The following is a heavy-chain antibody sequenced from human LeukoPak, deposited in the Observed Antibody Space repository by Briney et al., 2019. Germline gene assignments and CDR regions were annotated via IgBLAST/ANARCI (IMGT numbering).Heavy chain of an antibody. J-gene: IGHJ4*02. CDR3: ARHKNRQLERRDSYFDS. D-gene: IGHD1-1*01. Sequence: PSETLSLTCAVYRGSFSGYSWSWIRQSPGKGLEWIEETNRGGSPNYNPSLKSRAAISLDTSKNQFSLDLNFVTAADAAVYYCARHKNRQLERRDSYFDSWGQGTLVTVSS. V-gene: IGHV4-34*01. CDR1: RGSFSGYS. CDR2: TNRGGSP.